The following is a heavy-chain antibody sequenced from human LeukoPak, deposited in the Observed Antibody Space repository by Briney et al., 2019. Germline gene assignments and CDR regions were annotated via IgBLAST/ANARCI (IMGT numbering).Heavy chain of an antibody. J-gene: IGHJ6*02. V-gene: IGHV5-51*01. Sequence: GESLKISCKGSGYSFTSYWIGWVRQMPGKGLEWMGIIYPGGSDTRYSPSFQGQVTISADKSISTAYLQWSSLKASDTAMYYCARCYYGSGSYSSDYYGMDVWGQGTTVTVSS. D-gene: IGHD3-10*01. CDR2: IYPGGSDT. CDR3: ARCYYGSGSYSSDYYGMDV. CDR1: GYSFTSYW.